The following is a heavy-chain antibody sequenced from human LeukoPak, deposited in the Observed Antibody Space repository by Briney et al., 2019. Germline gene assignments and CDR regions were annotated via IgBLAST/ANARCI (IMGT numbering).Heavy chain of an antibody. V-gene: IGHV4-61*02. J-gene: IGHJ5*02. CDR1: GGSISSGSYD. CDR3: ARELVLRPLEWLIPHNWFDP. CDR2: IYTSGST. Sequence: SETLSLTCTVSGGSISSGSYDWRSIRQPAGKGLEWIGRIYTSGSTNYNPSLKSRVTISVDTSKNQSSLKLSSVTAADTAVSYCARELVLRPLEWLIPHNWFDPWGQGTLVTVSS. D-gene: IGHD3-3*01.